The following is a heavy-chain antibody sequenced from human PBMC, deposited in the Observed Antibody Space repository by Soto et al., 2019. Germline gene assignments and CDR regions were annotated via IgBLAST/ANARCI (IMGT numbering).Heavy chain of an antibody. CDR2: ISGSGGST. V-gene: IGHV3-23*01. Sequence: GGSLRLPWAASGLTFRTDPMSGSRQLPGKGLEWVSAISGSGGSTYYADSVKGRFTISRDNSKNTLYLQMNSLRAEDTAVYYCAIVPAARDYHYYGMDVWGQGTTVTVSS. CDR1: GLTFRTDP. CDR3: AIVPAARDYHYYGMDV. D-gene: IGHD2-2*01. J-gene: IGHJ6*02.